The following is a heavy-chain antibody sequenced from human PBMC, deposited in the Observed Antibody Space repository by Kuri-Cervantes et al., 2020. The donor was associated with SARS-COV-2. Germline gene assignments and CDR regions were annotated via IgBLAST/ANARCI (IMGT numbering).Heavy chain of an antibody. J-gene: IGHJ6*03. CDR2: ISSSSSTI. CDR1: GFTFSSYS. Sequence: GESLKISCAASGFTFSSYSMNWVRQAPGKGLEWVSYISSSSSTIYYADSVKGRFTISRDNAKNSLYLQMNSLRAEDTAVYYCARHSNWGSGEYYYYMDVWGKGTTVTVSS. D-gene: IGHD7-27*01. V-gene: IGHV3-48*01. CDR3: ARHSNWGSGEYYYYMDV.